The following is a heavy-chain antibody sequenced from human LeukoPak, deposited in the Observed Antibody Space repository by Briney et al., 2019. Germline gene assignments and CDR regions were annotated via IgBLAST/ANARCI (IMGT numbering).Heavy chain of an antibody. Sequence: GGSLRLSCAASGFTFSSYAMSWVRQAPGKGLEWVSAISGSGGSTYYADSVKGRFTISRDNAKNTLYLQMNSLRAEDTAVYYCASPYYYDSSGYWYDAFDIWGQGTTVTVSS. J-gene: IGHJ3*02. CDR1: GFTFSSYA. V-gene: IGHV3-23*01. CDR3: ASPYYYDSSGYWYDAFDI. CDR2: ISGSGGST. D-gene: IGHD3-22*01.